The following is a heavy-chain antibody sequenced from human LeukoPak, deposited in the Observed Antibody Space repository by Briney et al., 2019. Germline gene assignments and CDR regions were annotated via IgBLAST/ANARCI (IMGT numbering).Heavy chain of an antibody. CDR3: ARDNYVWGSYRIDY. V-gene: IGHV4-34*01. Sequence: KPSETLSLTCAVYGGSFSGYYWSWIRQPPGKGLEWIGEINHSGSTNYNPSLKSRVTISVDTSKNQFSLKLSSVTAADTAVYYCARDNYVWGSYRIDYWGQGTLVTVSS. CDR2: INHSGST. CDR1: GGSFSGYY. D-gene: IGHD3-16*02. J-gene: IGHJ4*02.